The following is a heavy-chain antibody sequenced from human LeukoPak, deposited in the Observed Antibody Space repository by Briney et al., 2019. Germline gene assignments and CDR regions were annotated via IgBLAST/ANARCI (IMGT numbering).Heavy chain of an antibody. CDR1: GVSISSSNYY. V-gene: IGHV4-39*07. D-gene: IGHD3-9*01. J-gene: IGHJ4*02. CDR2: LYYSGRT. Sequence: SSETLSLTCTVSGVSISSSNYYWGWIRQPPGEGLEWIGSLYYSGRTYYNPSLQTRVTMSIDYSKNQISLEVTSVTAADTAIYYCGKTDIYFNPIDYWGPGSLVTVSS. CDR3: GKTDIYFNPIDY.